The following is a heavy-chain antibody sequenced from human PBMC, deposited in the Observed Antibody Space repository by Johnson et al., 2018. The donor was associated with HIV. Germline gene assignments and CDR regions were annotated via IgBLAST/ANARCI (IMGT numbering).Heavy chain of an antibody. Sequence: VQLVESGGDLVKPGGSLRLSCAASGFIFSDYYMTWIRQAPGKGLEWVAFISHDERIEYYGDSVKVRFTISRYNPWNTLYLQMNNLTSEDTGSYYCAKSSVVVLVGDNDDAFDMWGLGTMVTVSS. CDR3: AKSSVVVLVGDNDDAFDM. V-gene: IGHV3-30*18. CDR1: GFIFSDYY. J-gene: IGHJ3*02. D-gene: IGHD2-21*01. CDR2: ISHDERIE.